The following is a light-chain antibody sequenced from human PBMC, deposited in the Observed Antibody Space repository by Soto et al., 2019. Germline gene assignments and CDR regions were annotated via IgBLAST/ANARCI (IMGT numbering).Light chain of an antibody. Sequence: QSALAQPASVSGSPGQSITISCTGTSRDVGAYHYVSWYQQYPGKAPKLIIYEVGARPSGVSNRFSGSKSGNTASLTISGLQAEDEGDYYCSSYSTTTTPCVFGTGTKVTVL. V-gene: IGLV2-14*01. CDR2: EVG. CDR1: SRDVGAYHY. CDR3: SSYSTTTTPCV. J-gene: IGLJ1*01.